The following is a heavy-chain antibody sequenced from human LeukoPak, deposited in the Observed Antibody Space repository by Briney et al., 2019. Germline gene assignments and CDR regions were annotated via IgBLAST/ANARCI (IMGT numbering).Heavy chain of an antibody. V-gene: IGHV4-34*01. CDR2: INHSGST. CDR3: ARAAYSSSHYFDY. Sequence: ETLSLTCAVYGGSFSGYYWSWIRQPPGKGLEWIGEINHSGSTNYNPSLKSRVTISVDTSKNQFSLKLSSVAAADTAVYYCARAAYSSSHYFDYWGQGTLVTVSS. CDR1: GGSFSGYY. J-gene: IGHJ4*02. D-gene: IGHD6-13*01.